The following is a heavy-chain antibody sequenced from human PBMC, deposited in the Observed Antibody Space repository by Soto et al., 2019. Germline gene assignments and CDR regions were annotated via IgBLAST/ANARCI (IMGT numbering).Heavy chain of an antibody. CDR2: IYWDDDK. CDR3: AHRTHTVTWWFDP. J-gene: IGHJ5*02. Sequence: QITLKESGPTLVKPTQTLTLTCTFSGFSLTTSGVGVGWIRQPPGKALEWLALIYWDDDKCYSPSLKSRLTITXDXSKTQVVLTMTNMAPADTATYFGAHRTHTVTWWFDPWGQGTLVTVSS. CDR1: GFSLTTSGVG. V-gene: IGHV2-5*02. D-gene: IGHD4-17*01.